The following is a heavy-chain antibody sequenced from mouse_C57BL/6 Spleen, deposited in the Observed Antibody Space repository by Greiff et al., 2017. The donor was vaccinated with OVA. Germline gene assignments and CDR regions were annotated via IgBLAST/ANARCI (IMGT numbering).Heavy chain of an antibody. CDR2: INPNNGGT. V-gene: IGHV1-18*01. CDR3: ARTPGSSYEGYFDY. J-gene: IGHJ2*01. CDR1: GYTFTDYN. D-gene: IGHD1-1*01. Sequence: VQLQQSGPELVKPGASVKIPCKASGYTFTDYNMDWVKQSHGKSLEWIGDINPNNGGTIYNQKFKGKATLTVDKSSSTAYMELRSLTSEDTAVYYCARTPGSSYEGYFDYWGQGTTLTVSS.